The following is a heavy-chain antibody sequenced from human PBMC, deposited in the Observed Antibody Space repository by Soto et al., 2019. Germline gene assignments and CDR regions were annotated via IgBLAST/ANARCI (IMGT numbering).Heavy chain of an antibody. J-gene: IGHJ6*02. CDR2: IFSNDEK. V-gene: IGHV2-26*01. CDR1: GFSLSNARMG. Sequence: QVTLKESGPVLVKPTETLTLTCTVSGFSLSNARMGVSWIRQPPGKALEWLAHIFSNDEKSYSTSLKSRLTISKDTSKSQVVLTMTNMDPVDTATYYCARVSIAVIYGMDVWGQGTTVTVSS. D-gene: IGHD6-19*01. CDR3: ARVSIAVIYGMDV.